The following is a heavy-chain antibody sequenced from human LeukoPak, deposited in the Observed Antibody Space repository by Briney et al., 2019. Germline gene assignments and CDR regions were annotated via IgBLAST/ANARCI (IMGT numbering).Heavy chain of an antibody. D-gene: IGHD3-22*01. CDR2: IYYRGST. J-gene: IGHJ1*01. Sequence: TSETLSLTCTISGDSISSSSYYWRWIRQPPGKGLEWIGDIYYRGSTYYNPSLKSLVSISIDTSNNQFSLTLNSVTAAATALYFCARRRYYDSTGYLDWGQGTLVTVSS. V-gene: IGHV4-39*01. CDR3: ARRRYYDSTGYLD. CDR1: GDSISSSSYY.